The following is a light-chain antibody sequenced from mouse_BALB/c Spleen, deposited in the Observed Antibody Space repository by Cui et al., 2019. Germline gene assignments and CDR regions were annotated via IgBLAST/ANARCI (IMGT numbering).Light chain of an antibody. CDR1: QTIGTC. CDR3: QPLYSTPYT. Sequence: DIPMTQSPASQSAYLGESVTITCLASQTIGTCLAWYQQKTGKSPQLLSYAATSLADGVPSRFSGSGSGTKFSFKISSLQAEDFVSYYCQPLYSTPYTFGGGTKLEIK. V-gene: IGKV12-98*01. CDR2: AAT. J-gene: IGKJ2*01.